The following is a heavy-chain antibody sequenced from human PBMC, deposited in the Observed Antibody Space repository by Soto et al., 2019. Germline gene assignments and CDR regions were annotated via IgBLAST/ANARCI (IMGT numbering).Heavy chain of an antibody. CDR3: ARGYYDSSGYYLWATTDYFDY. D-gene: IGHD3-22*01. CDR1: GYTFTSYY. V-gene: IGHV1-46*01. CDR2: INPSGGST. Sequence: ASVKVSCKASGYTFTSYYMHWVRQAPGQGLEWMGIINPSGGSTSYAQKFQGRVTMTRDTSTSTVYMELSSLRSEDTAVYYCARGYYDSSGYYLWATTDYFDYWGQGTLVTVS. J-gene: IGHJ4*02.